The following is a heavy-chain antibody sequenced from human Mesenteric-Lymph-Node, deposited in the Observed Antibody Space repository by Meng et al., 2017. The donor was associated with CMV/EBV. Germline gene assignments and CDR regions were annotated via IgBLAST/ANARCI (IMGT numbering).Heavy chain of an antibody. D-gene: IGHD6-19*01. CDR1: GFTFNTYT. J-gene: IGHJ4*02. Sequence: GGSLRLSCAVSGFTFNTYTMYWVRQAPGKGLEWMTVISYDGANKYYADSVKGRFTFSRDNSKNTLYLQMNSLRADDTAQYYCAKDEVRHIGGWYYFDCWGQGTLVTVSS. V-gene: IGHV3-30-3*02. CDR2: ISYDGANK. CDR3: AKDEVRHIGGWYYFDC.